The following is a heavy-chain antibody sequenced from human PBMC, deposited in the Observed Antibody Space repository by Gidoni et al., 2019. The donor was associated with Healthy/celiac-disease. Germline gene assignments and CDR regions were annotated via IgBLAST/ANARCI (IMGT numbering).Heavy chain of an antibody. J-gene: IGHJ4*02. Sequence: QLQLQASGPGLVKPSETLSLTCTVYGGSTSSSSYYWGWIRQPPGKGLEWIGSIYYSGSTYYNPSLKSRVTISVDTSKNQFSLKLSSVTAADTAVYYCAREWDYYGSGSLDYWGQGTLVTVSS. D-gene: IGHD3-10*01. V-gene: IGHV4-39*07. CDR1: GGSTSSSSYY. CDR3: AREWDYYGSGSLDY. CDR2: IYYSGST.